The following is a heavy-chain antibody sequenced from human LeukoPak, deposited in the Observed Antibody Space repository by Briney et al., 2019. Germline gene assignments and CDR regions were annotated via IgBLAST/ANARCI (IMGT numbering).Heavy chain of an antibody. CDR3: AREPFGDCSSTSCYTGGY. V-gene: IGHV1-2*02. CDR2: INPNSGGT. D-gene: IGHD2-2*02. Sequence: ALVKVSCKASGYTFTGYYMHWVRQAPGQGLEWMGWINPNSGGTNYAQKFQGRVTMTRDTSISTAYMELSRLRSDDTAVYYCAREPFGDCSSTSCYTGGYWGQGTLVTVSS. J-gene: IGHJ4*02. CDR1: GYTFTGYY.